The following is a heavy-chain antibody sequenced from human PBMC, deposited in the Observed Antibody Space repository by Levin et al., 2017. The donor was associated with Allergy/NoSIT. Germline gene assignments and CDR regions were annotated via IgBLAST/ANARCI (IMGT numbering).Heavy chain of an antibody. V-gene: IGHV3-23*01. CDR1: GFSFANHA. D-gene: IGHD6-19*01. Sequence: GGSLRLSCAASGFSFANHAMTWVRHAPGKGLEWVSTIRPNSERTYFADSVKGRFTVSRDDSVNMMSLQMSSLRADDAAVYYCAKEQGARGWYTVDFWGQGALVTVSS. CDR2: IRPNSERT. J-gene: IGHJ4*02. CDR3: AKEQGARGWYTVDF.